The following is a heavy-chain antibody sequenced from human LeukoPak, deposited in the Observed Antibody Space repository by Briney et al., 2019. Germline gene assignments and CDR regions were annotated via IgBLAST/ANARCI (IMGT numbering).Heavy chain of an antibody. J-gene: IGHJ5*02. D-gene: IGHD2-15*01. CDR2: ISYSGST. CDR3: AGCRGGGWQNYFDT. V-gene: IGHV4-59*08. CDR1: GGSISSYY. Sequence: PSETLSLTCTVSGGSISSYYWSWIRQPPGKGLEWIGYISYSGSTNYNPSLKSRVTMSVDTSKNQFSLKLSSVTAADMAVYYCAGCRGGGWQNYFDTWGQGTLVTVSS.